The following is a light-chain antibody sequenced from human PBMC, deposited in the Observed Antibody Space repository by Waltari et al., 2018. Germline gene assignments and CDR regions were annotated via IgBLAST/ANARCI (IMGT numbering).Light chain of an antibody. V-gene: IGLV1-51*01. Sequence: QSVLTQPPSVSAAPGQTVTISCPESSSNIGSNPVSWYYHLPGTAPKLLIYNNDKRPSGIPDRFSGSKSGTSASLGITGLQTGDEADYYCGTWDTSLTVWVLGGGTKVIVL. CDR1: SSNIGSNP. CDR3: GTWDTSLTVWV. CDR2: NND. J-gene: IGLJ3*02.